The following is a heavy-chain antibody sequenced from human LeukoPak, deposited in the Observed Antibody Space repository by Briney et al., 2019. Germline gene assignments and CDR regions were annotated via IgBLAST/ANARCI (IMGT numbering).Heavy chain of an antibody. J-gene: IGHJ4*02. CDR3: ARGLYSSGWYGLDY. Sequence: SETLSLTCAVYGGSFSGYYWSWIRQPPGKGLEWIGEINHSGSTNYNPSLKSRVTISVDTSKNQFPLKLSSVTAADTAVYYCARGLYSSGWYGLDYWGQGTLVTVSS. V-gene: IGHV4-34*01. CDR1: GGSFSGYY. CDR2: INHSGST. D-gene: IGHD6-19*01.